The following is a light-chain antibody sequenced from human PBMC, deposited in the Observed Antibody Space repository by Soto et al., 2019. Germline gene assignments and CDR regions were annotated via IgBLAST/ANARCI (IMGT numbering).Light chain of an antibody. J-gene: IGKJ1*01. V-gene: IGKV3-20*01. CDR1: QSISSSY. Sequence: EIVLTQSPGTLPLSPGGRVTLSCRASQSISSSYLAWYQQRPGQAPRLLIYGASSRATGIPDRFSGSGSGTDFTLTISRLEAEDFAVYYCQQYGSSVWTFGQGTKVEIK. CDR2: GAS. CDR3: QQYGSSVWT.